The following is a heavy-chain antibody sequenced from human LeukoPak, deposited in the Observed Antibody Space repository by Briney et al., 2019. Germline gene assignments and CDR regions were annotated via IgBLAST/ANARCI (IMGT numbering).Heavy chain of an antibody. Sequence: SVKVSCKASRGTFSSYAISWVRQAPGQGLEWMGGIIPIFGTANYAQKFQGRVTITTDESTSTAYMELSSLRSEDTAVYYCARDGDDSSGYFDYWGQGTLVTVSS. D-gene: IGHD3-22*01. CDR3: ARDGDDSSGYFDY. CDR1: RGTFSSYA. J-gene: IGHJ4*02. V-gene: IGHV1-69*05. CDR2: IIPIFGTA.